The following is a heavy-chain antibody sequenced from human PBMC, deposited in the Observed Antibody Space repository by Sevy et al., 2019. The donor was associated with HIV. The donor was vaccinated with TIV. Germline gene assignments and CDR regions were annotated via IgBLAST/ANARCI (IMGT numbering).Heavy chain of an antibody. Sequence: GGSLRLSCAASGFTFSSYAMSWVRQAPGKGLEWVSAISGSGGSTYYADSVKGRFTISRDNSKNTLYLQMNSLRAEDTAVYYCAKDGSSSWYNYYYYIDVWGKGTTVTVSS. V-gene: IGHV3-23*01. CDR3: AKDGSSSWYNYYYYIDV. D-gene: IGHD6-13*01. J-gene: IGHJ6*03. CDR2: ISGSGGST. CDR1: GFTFSSYA.